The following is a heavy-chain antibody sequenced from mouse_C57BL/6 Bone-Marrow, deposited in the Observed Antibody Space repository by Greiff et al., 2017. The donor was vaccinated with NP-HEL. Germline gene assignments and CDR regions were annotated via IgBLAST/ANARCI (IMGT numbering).Heavy chain of an antibody. CDR3: TSFITTVVAKNYAMDY. CDR1: GFNIKDDY. CDR2: IDPENGDT. J-gene: IGHJ4*01. Sequence: EVKLMESGAELVRPGASVKLSCTASGFNIKDDYMHWVKQRPEQGLEWIGWIDPENGDTEYASKFQGKATITAATSSNTAYLQLSSLTSEDTAVYYCTSFITTVVAKNYAMDYWGKGTSVTVSS. V-gene: IGHV14-4*01. D-gene: IGHD1-1*01.